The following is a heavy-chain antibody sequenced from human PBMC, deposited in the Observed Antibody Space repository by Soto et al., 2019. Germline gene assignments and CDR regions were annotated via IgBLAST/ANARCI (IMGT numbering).Heavy chain of an antibody. CDR3: AKFDFVDPYWYFDF. V-gene: IGHV3-23*01. Sequence: EVQLLESGGGLVQPGGSLRLSCAASGFPFNNYPLSWVRQAPGKGLEWVATIRNSGGSTAYADSVKGRFSISRDQAKNTLHLQMNSLRVEDTDVYYCAKFDFVDPYWYFDFWGRGTLVTVSS. J-gene: IGHJ2*01. CDR1: GFPFNNYP. CDR2: IRNSGGST. D-gene: IGHD4-17*01.